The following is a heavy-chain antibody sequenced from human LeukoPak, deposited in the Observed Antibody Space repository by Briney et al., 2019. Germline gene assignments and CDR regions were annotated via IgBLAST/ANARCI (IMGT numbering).Heavy chain of an antibody. CDR1: GYTFSSYG. J-gene: IGHJ4*02. D-gene: IGHD6-13*01. V-gene: IGHV1-18*01. Sequence: GASVKVSCKASGYTFSSYGISWVRQAPGQGLEWMGWISVYSGDTKYAQKVQGRVTMTTDTPTSTAYMELRSLTSDGTAVYLCARAPAAGATRVDYWGQGTLVTVSS. CDR2: ISVYSGDT. CDR3: ARAPAAGATRVDY.